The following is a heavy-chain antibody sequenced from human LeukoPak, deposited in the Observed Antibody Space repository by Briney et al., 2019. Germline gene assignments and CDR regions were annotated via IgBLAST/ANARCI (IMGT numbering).Heavy chain of an antibody. J-gene: IGHJ6*03. CDR2: ISSGSSYI. CDR3: ACTSGYDFSSYYYYYMDV. D-gene: IGHD5-12*01. CDR1: GFTFSSYS. Sequence: PGGSLRLSCAASGFTFSSYSMNWVRQAPGKGLEWVSSISSGSSYIYYADSVKGRFTISRENAKNSLYLQLTSLSAEDTAVYYCACTSGYDFSSYYYYYMDVWGKGTTVTVSS. V-gene: IGHV3-21*01.